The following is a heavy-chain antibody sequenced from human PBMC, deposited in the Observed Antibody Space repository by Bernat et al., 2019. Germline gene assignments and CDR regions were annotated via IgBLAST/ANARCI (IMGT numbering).Heavy chain of an antibody. D-gene: IGHD3-16*01. CDR2: ISGSGGRQ. CDR3: AKFYTPDQRKNWGEWPSRVNAFDI. CDR1: GFTFSSYA. V-gene: IGHV3-23*01. Sequence: EVQLLESGGGLVQPGGSLRLSCAASGFTFSSYAMSWVRQAPGKGLEWVSAISGSGGRQYSAASVKGRFTISRDNSKNPLYLQMNSLRAEDTAVYYCAKFYTPDQRKNWGEWPSRVNAFDIWGQGTMVTVSS. J-gene: IGHJ3*02.